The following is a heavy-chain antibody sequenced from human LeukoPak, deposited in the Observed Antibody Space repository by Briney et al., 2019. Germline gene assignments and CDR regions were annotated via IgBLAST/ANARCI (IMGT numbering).Heavy chain of an antibody. CDR1: GHSINSDYY. Sequence: SETLSLTCTVSGHSINSDYYWSWIRQSPGKGLEWIGYIYYSGSTNYNPSLKSRVTISVDTSKNQFSLKLSSVTAADTAVYYCAREYYDYVWGSYPDYWGQGTLVTVSS. CDR3: AREYYDYVWGSYPDY. CDR2: IYYSGST. V-gene: IGHV4-61*01. D-gene: IGHD3-16*02. J-gene: IGHJ4*02.